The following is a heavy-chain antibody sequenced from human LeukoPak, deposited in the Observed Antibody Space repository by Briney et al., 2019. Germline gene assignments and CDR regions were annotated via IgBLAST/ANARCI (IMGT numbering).Heavy chain of an antibody. CDR2: INHSGST. CDR1: GRSFSGFY. Sequence: SETLSLTCAVYGRSFSGFYWSWIRQPPGKGLEWIGEINHSGSTNYNPSLKSRVTISLDTSKNQFSLQLSSVTAADTAVYYCARDAGHQLSRRNYYAMDVWGQGTTVTVSS. D-gene: IGHD2-2*01. CDR3: ARDAGHQLSRRNYYAMDV. J-gene: IGHJ6*02. V-gene: IGHV4-34*01.